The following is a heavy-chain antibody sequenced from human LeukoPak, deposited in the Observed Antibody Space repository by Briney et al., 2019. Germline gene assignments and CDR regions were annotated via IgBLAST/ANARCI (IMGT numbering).Heavy chain of an antibody. CDR1: GFTFSSYW. D-gene: IGHD2-2*01. V-gene: IGHV3-7*01. J-gene: IGHJ4*02. Sequence: GGSLRLSCAASGFTFSSYWMSWVRQAPGKGLEWVANINQDGGEKCYVDSVKGRFTISRDNAKNSLYLQMNSLRAEDTAVYHCATGRSCTTCYLPDYWGQGTLVTVSS. CDR2: INQDGGEK. CDR3: ATGRSCTTCYLPDY.